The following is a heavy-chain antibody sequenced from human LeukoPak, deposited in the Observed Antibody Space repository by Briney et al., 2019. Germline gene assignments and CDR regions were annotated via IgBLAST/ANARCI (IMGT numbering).Heavy chain of an antibody. CDR3: ARVRRTVQWSLGGKIYKYCDY. Sequence: SQTLSLTCTVSGGSISSGGYYWSWIRQHPGKGLEWIGYIYYSGSTYYNPSLKSRVTISVDTSKNQFSLKLSSVTAADTAVYYCARVRRTVQWSLGGKIYKYCDYWGQGTLVTVSS. CDR2: IYYSGST. J-gene: IGHJ4*02. V-gene: IGHV4-31*03. CDR1: GGSISSGGYY. D-gene: IGHD1-26*01.